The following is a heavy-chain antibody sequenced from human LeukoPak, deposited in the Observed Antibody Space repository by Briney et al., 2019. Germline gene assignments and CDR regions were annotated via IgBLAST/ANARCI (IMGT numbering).Heavy chain of an antibody. Sequence: GGSLRLSCAASGFTFSTYYIHWVRQAPGKGLVWVSRIDSDGNITTYADSVKGRFTISRDNAKNTLYLQMNSLRAKDTAVYYCARISYDSSGYYDYWGQGTLVTVSS. V-gene: IGHV3-74*01. CDR1: GFTFSTYY. J-gene: IGHJ4*02. CDR2: IDSDGNIT. CDR3: ARISYDSSGYYDY. D-gene: IGHD3-22*01.